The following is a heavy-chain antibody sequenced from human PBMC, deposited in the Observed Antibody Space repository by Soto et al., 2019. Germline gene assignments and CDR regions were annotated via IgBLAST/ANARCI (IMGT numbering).Heavy chain of an antibody. CDR1: GGTFSSYA. J-gene: IGHJ4*02. CDR3: ARAPPSTVTTLYYFDY. Sequence: SVKVSCKASGGTFSSYAISWVRQAPGQGLEWMGGIIPIFGTANYAQKFQGRVTITADESTSTAYMELSSLRSEDTAVYYCARAPPSTVTTLYYFDYWGQGTLVTVSS. D-gene: IGHD4-17*01. CDR2: IIPIFGTA. V-gene: IGHV1-69*13.